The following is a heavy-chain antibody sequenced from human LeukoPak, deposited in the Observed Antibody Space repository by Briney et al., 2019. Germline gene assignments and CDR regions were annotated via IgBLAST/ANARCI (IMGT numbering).Heavy chain of an antibody. Sequence: GGSLRLSCAASGFTFSSYAMSWVRQAPGKGLEWVSSISSSSSYINYADSVRGRFTISRDNAKNSLFLQMDSLRGEDTAVYYCARCTTGKTFGSLREIKKSREIDYWGQGTLVTVSS. J-gene: IGHJ4*02. CDR1: GFTFSSYA. D-gene: IGHD1-1*01. V-gene: IGHV3-21*01. CDR3: ARCTTGKTFGSLREIKKSREIDY. CDR2: ISSSSSYI.